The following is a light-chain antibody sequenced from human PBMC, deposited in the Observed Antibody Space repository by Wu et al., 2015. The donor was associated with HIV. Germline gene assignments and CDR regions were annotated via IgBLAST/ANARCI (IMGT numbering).Light chain of an antibody. CDR3: QQLNSYPLT. CDR2: KAS. V-gene: IGKV1-5*03. CDR1: QSISDW. J-gene: IGKJ4*01. Sequence: DIQMTQSPSTLSASVGDRVTITCRASQSISDWLAWFQQKPGKAPKLLIYKASILENGVPSRFSGSGSGTEFTLTVSSLQPDDFATYYCQQLNSYPLTFGGGTKVEIK.